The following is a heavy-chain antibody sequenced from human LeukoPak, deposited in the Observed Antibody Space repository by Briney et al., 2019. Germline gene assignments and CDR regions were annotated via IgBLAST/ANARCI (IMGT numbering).Heavy chain of an antibody. CDR1: GFTFSTYA. D-gene: IGHD2-2*02. Sequence: GGSLRLSCAASGFTFSTYAMSWVRQAPGKGLEWVAIISGRSERTYYGDSVKGRFTISRDNSKNTLYLQMNSLRAEDTAVYFCARPPHSCSSTSCYSQYWGQGTLVTVSP. J-gene: IGHJ4*02. V-gene: IGHV3-23*01. CDR2: ISGRSERT. CDR3: ARPPHSCSSTSCYSQY.